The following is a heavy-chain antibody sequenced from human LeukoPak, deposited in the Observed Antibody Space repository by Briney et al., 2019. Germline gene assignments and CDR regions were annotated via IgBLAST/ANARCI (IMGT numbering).Heavy chain of an antibody. J-gene: IGHJ4*02. CDR2: SRNRAKSYTT. V-gene: IGHV3-72*01. Sequence: GGSLRLSCAVSGFTFSDNYMDWVRRARGPAREWVGRSRNRAKSYTTDYAASVKGRFTISRDEAKSTLYLQMNSLETEDTAVYYCSRVATGDHWGQGTLVSVSS. CDR1: GFTFSDNY. CDR3: SRVATGDH.